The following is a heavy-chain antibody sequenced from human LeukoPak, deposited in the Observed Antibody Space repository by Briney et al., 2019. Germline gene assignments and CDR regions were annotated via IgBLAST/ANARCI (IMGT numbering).Heavy chain of an antibody. CDR3: ARSHPYYYDSSGYYCDY. V-gene: IGHV4-4*07. CDR1: GGSISIYY. CDR2: IYNSGST. Sequence: PSETLSLTCTVSGGSISIYYWSWIRQPAGKGLEWIGRIYNSGSTTYNPSLKSRVTISVDTSKNQFSLKLSSVTAADTAVYYCARSHPYYYDSSGYYCDYWGQGTLVTVSS. D-gene: IGHD3-22*01. J-gene: IGHJ4*02.